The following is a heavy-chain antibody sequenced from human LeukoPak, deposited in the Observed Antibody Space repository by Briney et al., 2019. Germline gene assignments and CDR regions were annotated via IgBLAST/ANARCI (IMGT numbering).Heavy chain of an antibody. Sequence: GGSLRLSCAASGFFFSGYAMSWVRQAPGKGLEWVSGISGGGGSTYYADSVKGRFAISRDNSKNRLFLQMNSLRAEDTAVYYCAKAGSGYSYFDHWGQGTLVTVSS. CDR2: ISGGGGST. CDR3: AKAGSGYSYFDH. J-gene: IGHJ4*02. V-gene: IGHV3-23*01. D-gene: IGHD3-22*01. CDR1: GFFFSGYA.